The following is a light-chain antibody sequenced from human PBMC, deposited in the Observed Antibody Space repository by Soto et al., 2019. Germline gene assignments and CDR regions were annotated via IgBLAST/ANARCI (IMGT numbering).Light chain of an antibody. CDR3: QQYNNWPSIT. J-gene: IGKJ5*01. CDR1: QSVSSY. CDR2: DAS. Sequence: EIVLTQSPATLSLSPGERATLSCRASQSVSSYLAWYQQKPGQAPRLLIYDASNRATGIPARLSGSGYGTEFTLTISSLQSEDFAVYYCQQYNNWPSITFGQGTRLEIK. V-gene: IGKV3-15*01.